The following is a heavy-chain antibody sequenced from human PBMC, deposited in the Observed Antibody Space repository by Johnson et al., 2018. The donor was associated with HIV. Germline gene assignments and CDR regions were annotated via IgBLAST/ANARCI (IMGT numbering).Heavy chain of an antibody. CDR3: ATEIRVGATRGNAFDI. CDR2: IKSKTDGGTP. V-gene: IGHV3-15*01. D-gene: IGHD1-26*01. J-gene: IGHJ3*02. Sequence: GLEWVGRIKSKTDGGTPDYAAPVKGRFTISRDDSENTLYLQMNSLRAEDTAVYYCATEIRVGATRGNAFDIWGQGTMVTVSS.